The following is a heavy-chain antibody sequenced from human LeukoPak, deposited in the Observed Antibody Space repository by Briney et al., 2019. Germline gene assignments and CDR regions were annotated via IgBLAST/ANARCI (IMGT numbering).Heavy chain of an antibody. CDR3: AREFHDYYDSSGYYSFDY. Sequence: GGSLRLSCAASGFTFSSYGMHWVRQAPGKGLEWVALISYDGSNKYYADSVKGRFTISRDNSKNTLYLQMNSLRAEDTALYYCAREFHDYYDSSGYYSFDYWGQGTLVTVSS. CDR2: ISYDGSNK. J-gene: IGHJ4*02. V-gene: IGHV3-30*03. CDR1: GFTFSSYG. D-gene: IGHD3-22*01.